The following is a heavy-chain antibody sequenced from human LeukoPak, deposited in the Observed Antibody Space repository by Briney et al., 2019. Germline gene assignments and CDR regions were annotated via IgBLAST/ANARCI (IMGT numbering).Heavy chain of an antibody. Sequence: GGSLRLSCAASGFTFSSYGMHWVRQAPGKGLEWVAVISYDGSNKYYADSVKGRFTISRDDSKNTLYLQMNSLRAEDTAVYYCAKDPCGGDCYPDYWGQGTLVTVSS. J-gene: IGHJ4*02. V-gene: IGHV3-30*18. D-gene: IGHD2-21*02. CDR1: GFTFSSYG. CDR2: ISYDGSNK. CDR3: AKDPCGGDCYPDY.